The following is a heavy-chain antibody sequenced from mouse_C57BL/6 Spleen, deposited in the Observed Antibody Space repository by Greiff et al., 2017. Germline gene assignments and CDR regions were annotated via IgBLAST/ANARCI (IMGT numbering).Heavy chain of an antibody. V-gene: IGHV1-63*01. CDR3: ARGYDYDVAWFAY. CDR1: GYTFTNYW. Sequence: VQLQQSGAELVRPGTSVKISCKASGYTFTNYWIGWAKQRPGHGLEWIGDIYPGGGYTNYNEKFKGKATLTADKSSSTAYMQFSSLTSEDSAIYYCARGYDYDVAWFAYWGQGTLVTVSA. J-gene: IGHJ3*01. CDR2: IYPGGGYT. D-gene: IGHD2-4*01.